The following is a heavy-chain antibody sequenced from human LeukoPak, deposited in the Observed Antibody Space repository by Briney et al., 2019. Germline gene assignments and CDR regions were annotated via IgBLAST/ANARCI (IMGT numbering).Heavy chain of an antibody. D-gene: IGHD4-17*01. V-gene: IGHV3-33*01. Sequence: PGGSLRLSCAASGFTFSSYGMHWVRQAPGKGLEWVAVIWYDGSNKYYADSVKGRFTISRDNSKNTLYLQMNSLRAEDTAVYYCARADYVVNSGGFDWAQGTLVTVSS. CDR3: ARADYVVNSGGFD. CDR1: GFTFSSYG. J-gene: IGHJ4*02. CDR2: IWYDGSNK.